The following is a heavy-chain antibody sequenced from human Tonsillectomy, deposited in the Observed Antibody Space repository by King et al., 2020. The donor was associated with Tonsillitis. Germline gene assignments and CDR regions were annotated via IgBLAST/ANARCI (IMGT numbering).Heavy chain of an antibody. D-gene: IGHD3-16*02. CDR3: AREERGSYRYGPYYYYMDV. CDR2: ISYDGSNK. Sequence: VQLVESGGGVVQPGRSLRLSCAASGFTFSSYAMHWVRQAPGKGLEWVAVISYDGSNKYYADSVKGRFTISRDNSKNTLYLQMNSLRAEDTAVYYCAREERGSYRYGPYYYYMDVWGKGTTVTVSS. J-gene: IGHJ6*03. CDR1: GFTFSSYA. V-gene: IGHV3-30-3*01.